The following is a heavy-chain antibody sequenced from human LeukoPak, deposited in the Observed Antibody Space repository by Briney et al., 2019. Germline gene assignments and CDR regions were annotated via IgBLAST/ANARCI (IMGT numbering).Heavy chain of an antibody. Sequence: GGSLRLSCTASGFTFGDYGMSWFRQAPGKGLEWVANIKQDGSEKYYVDSVKGRFTISRDNAKNSLYLQMNSLRAEDTAVYYCARDASTVHYYYYYGMDVWGQGTTVTVSS. CDR3: ARDASTVHYYYYYGMDV. D-gene: IGHD2-21*02. V-gene: IGHV3-7*01. J-gene: IGHJ6*02. CDR1: GFTFGDYG. CDR2: IKQDGSEK.